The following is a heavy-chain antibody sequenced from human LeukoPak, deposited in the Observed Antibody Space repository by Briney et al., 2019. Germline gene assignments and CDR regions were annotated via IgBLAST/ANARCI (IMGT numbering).Heavy chain of an antibody. CDR1: GYSISSGYY. Sequence: PSETLSLTCTVSGYSISSGYYWGWIRQPPGKGLEWIGSIYHSGSTYYNPSLKSRVTISVDTSKNQFSLKLSSVTAADTAVYYCARVGGSGSYDYWGQGTLVTVSS. CDR2: IYHSGST. D-gene: IGHD3-10*01. V-gene: IGHV4-38-2*02. J-gene: IGHJ4*02. CDR3: ARVGGSGSYDY.